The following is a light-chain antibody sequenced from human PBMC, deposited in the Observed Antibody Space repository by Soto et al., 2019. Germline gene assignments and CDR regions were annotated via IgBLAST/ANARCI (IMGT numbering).Light chain of an antibody. V-gene: IGLV2-23*02. Sequence: QSVLTQPASVSGSPGQSISISCTGTTSTVATYDLVSWYQQHPGKAPRLLIYEATKRHSGTSNRFSGSKSGNTASLTISGLQSEDEADYYCSSLAGSVAVYVMFGGGTKLTVL. CDR1: TSTVATYDL. CDR2: EAT. CDR3: SSLAGSVAVYVM. J-gene: IGLJ3*02.